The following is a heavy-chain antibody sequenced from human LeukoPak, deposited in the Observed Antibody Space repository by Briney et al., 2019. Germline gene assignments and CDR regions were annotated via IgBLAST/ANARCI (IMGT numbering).Heavy chain of an antibody. D-gene: IGHD3-3*01. V-gene: IGHV1-8*01. CDR1: GYTFTSYD. J-gene: IGHJ4*02. Sequence: ASVKVSCKASGYTFTSYDINWVRQATGQGLGWMGWMNPNGGNTGYAQKFQGRVTMTRNTSISTAYMELSSLRSEDTAVYYCARGLGDFWSGYYTDGFVDWGQGTLVTVSS. CDR2: MNPNGGNT. CDR3: ARGLGDFWSGYYTDGFVD.